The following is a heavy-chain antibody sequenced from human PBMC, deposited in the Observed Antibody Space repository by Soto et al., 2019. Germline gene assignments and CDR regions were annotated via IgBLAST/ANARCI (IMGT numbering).Heavy chain of an antibody. CDR2: ISGSGGST. J-gene: IGHJ4*02. D-gene: IGHD3-22*01. Sequence: EVQLLESGGGLVQPGGSLRLSCAASGFTFSSYAMSWVRQAPGKGLEWVSAISGSGGSTYYADSVKGRFTISRDNSKNSLYLQMNSLRAEDTALYYCAKGSSGYYYVFDYWGQGTLVTVSS. CDR3: AKGSSGYYYVFDY. V-gene: IGHV3-23*01. CDR1: GFTFSSYA.